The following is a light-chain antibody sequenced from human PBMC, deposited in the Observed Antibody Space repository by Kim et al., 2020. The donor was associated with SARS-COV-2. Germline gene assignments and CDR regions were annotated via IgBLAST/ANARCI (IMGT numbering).Light chain of an antibody. J-gene: IGLJ1*01. CDR3: QAWDSSTHNYV. CDR1: KVGDKY. V-gene: IGLV3-1*01. Sequence: QGQTASITCSGYKVGDKYVSWYQQKPGQSPVVVIYQVNQRPSGIPERFSGSNSGNTATLTISGTQAMDEADYYCQAWDSSTHNYVFGAGTKVTVL. CDR2: QVN.